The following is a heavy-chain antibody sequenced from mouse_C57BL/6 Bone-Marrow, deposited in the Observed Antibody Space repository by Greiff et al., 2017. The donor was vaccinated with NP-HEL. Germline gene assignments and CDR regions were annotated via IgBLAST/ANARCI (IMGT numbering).Heavy chain of an antibody. Sequence: QVQLQQSGPELVKPGASVKLSCKASGYTFTSYDINWVKQRPGQGLEWIGWIYPRDGSTKYNEKFKGKATLNVDTSSSTAYMELHRLTSEDSAVYCCARLYYDDDGAYYYAMDYWGQGTSVTVSS. D-gene: IGHD2-4*01. V-gene: IGHV1-85*01. CDR1: GYTFTSYD. CDR3: ARLYYDDDGAYYYAMDY. CDR2: IYPRDGST. J-gene: IGHJ4*01.